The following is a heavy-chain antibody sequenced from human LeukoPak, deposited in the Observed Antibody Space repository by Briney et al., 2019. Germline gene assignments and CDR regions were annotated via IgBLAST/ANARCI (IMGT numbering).Heavy chain of an antibody. CDR3: ARDLGQYYDTSDNWFDP. CDR1: GFTLSSYE. V-gene: IGHV3-74*01. CDR2: INSDGINT. Sequence: GGSLRLSCAASGFTLSSYEMHWVRQAPGKGLVWVSRINSDGINTSYADSVKGRFTISRDNAKNTLNLQMNSLRAEDTAVYYCARDLGQYYDTSDNWFDPWGQGTLVTVSS. D-gene: IGHD3-22*01. J-gene: IGHJ5*02.